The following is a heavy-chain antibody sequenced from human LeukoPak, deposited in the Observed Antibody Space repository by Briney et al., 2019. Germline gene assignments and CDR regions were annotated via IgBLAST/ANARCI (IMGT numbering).Heavy chain of an antibody. V-gene: IGHV3-23*01. CDR1: GFTFTSYS. J-gene: IGHJ4*02. CDR2: ISGGGGTT. Sequence: PGGSLRLSCAASGFTFTSYSMNWVRQAPGKGLEWVSTISGGGGTTNYADSVKGRFTISRDNSKNTLFPQMNSLRAEDTAVYYCARGGYSSSWYHFDYWGQGTLVTVSS. CDR3: ARGGYSSSWYHFDY. D-gene: IGHD6-13*01.